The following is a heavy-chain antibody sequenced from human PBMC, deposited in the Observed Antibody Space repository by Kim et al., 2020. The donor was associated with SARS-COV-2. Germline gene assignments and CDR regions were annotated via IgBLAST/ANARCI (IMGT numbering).Heavy chain of an antibody. CDR1: GGSISSSRSYY. J-gene: IGHJ2*01. Sequence: SETLSLTCTVSGGSISSSRSYYWGWIRQPPGKGLEWIGSIYYSGNTYYNPSLKSRVTISVDTSKNQFSLKLRSVTAADTAVYYCATMATHWYFDLWDRGT. CDR3: ATMATHWYFDL. D-gene: IGHD2-8*01. CDR2: IYYSGNT. V-gene: IGHV4-39*01.